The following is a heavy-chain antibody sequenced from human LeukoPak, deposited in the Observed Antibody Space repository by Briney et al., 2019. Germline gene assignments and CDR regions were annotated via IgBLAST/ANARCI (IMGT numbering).Heavy chain of an antibody. CDR1: GFTFSSYW. D-gene: IGHD3-10*01. J-gene: IGHJ4*02. CDR3: ARDQVDYYGSGSYYTSSDY. CDR2: IKQDGSEK. Sequence: GGSLSLSCAASGFTFSSYWMSWVRQAPGKGLEWVANIKQDGSEKYYVDSVKGRFTISRDNAKNSLYLQMNSLRAEDTAVYYCARDQVDYYGSGSYYTSSDYWGQGTLVTVSS. V-gene: IGHV3-7*01.